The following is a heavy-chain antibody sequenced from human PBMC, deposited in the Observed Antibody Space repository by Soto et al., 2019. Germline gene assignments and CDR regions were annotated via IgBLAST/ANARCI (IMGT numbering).Heavy chain of an antibody. CDR1: GYTFTSYG. D-gene: IGHD2-15*01. CDR3: ARERRVVAAQDDYYYGMAV. Sequence: ASVKVSCKASGYTFTSYGISWVRQAPGQGLEWMGWISAYNGNTNYAQKLQGRVTMTTDTSTSTAYMELRSLRSDDTAVYYGARERRVVAAQDDYYYGMAVSGPGTTPTVSS. V-gene: IGHV1-18*01. CDR2: ISAYNGNT. J-gene: IGHJ6*02.